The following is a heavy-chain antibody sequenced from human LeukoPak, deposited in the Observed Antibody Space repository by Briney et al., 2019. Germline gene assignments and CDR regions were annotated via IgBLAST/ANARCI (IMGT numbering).Heavy chain of an antibody. CDR3: ARDGMRYSSSWYPNWFDP. V-gene: IGHV3-11*05. D-gene: IGHD6-13*01. CDR2: ISSSSSYT. Sequence: PGGSLRLSCAASGFTFSTYEMNWIRQAPGKGLEWVSYISSSSSYTNYADSVKGRFTISRDNAKNSLYLQMNSLRAEDTAVYYCARDGMRYSSSWYPNWFDPWGQGTLVTVSS. J-gene: IGHJ5*02. CDR1: GFTFSTYE.